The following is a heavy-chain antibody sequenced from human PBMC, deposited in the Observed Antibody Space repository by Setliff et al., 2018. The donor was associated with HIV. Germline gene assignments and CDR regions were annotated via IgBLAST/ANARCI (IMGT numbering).Heavy chain of an antibody. CDR3: ARGRVFCNGDSCYHLDY. J-gene: IGHJ4*02. D-gene: IGHD2-15*01. CDR1: GYTFTDYY. Sequence: ASVKVSCKASGYTFTDYYMHWMRQAPGRGLEWMGWIYPKSGDTNYEQKFQGRVTLTRDTSISTAYLNLRSVTAADTAVYYCARGRVFCNGDSCYHLDYWGQGIPVTVS. V-gene: IGHV1-2*02. CDR2: IYPKSGDT.